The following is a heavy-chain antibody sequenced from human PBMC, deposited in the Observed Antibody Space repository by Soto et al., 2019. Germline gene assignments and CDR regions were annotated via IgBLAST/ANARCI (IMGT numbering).Heavy chain of an antibody. CDR2: IIPILGIA. D-gene: IGHD4-17*01. CDR3: ARNYGDPVHYYYGMDV. Sequence: QVQLGQSGAEVKKPGSSVKVSCKASGGTFSSYTISWVRQAPGQGLEWMGRIIPILGIANYAQKFQGRVTITADKSTSTAYMELSSLRSEDTAVYYCARNYGDPVHYYYGMDVWGQGTTVTVSS. CDR1: GGTFSSYT. J-gene: IGHJ6*02. V-gene: IGHV1-69*02.